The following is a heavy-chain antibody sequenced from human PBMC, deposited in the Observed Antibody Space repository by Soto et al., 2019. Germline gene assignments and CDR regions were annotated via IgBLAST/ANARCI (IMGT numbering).Heavy chain of an antibody. Sequence: PGGSLRLSCAASGFTFSSYGMHWVRQAPGKGLEWVAVIWYDGSNKYYADSVKGRFTISRDNSKNTLYLQMNSLSAEDTAVYYCARDNSSSWYGQTNWFDPWGQGT. CDR3: ARDNSSSWYGQTNWFDP. CDR2: IWYDGSNK. J-gene: IGHJ5*02. V-gene: IGHV3-33*01. D-gene: IGHD6-13*01. CDR1: GFTFSSYG.